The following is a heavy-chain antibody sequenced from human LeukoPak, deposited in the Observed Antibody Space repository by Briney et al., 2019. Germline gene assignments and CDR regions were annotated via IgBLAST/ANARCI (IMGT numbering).Heavy chain of an antibody. V-gene: IGHV1-18*01. CDR3: ARGAYGDK. D-gene: IGHD4-17*01. CDR2: ISTQSGNT. Sequence: ASVKVSCKASGYTLTSYGINWMRQAPGQGLEWMGWISTQSGNTNYAQKVQGRLTLTTDRSTNTAYMELRSLRSDDTAVYYCARGAYGDKWGQGTLVTVSS. J-gene: IGHJ4*02. CDR1: GYTLTSYG.